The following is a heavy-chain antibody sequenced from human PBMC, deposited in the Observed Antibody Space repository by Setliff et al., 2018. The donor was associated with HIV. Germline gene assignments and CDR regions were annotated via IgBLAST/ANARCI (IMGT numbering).Heavy chain of an antibody. V-gene: IGHV1-69*05. CDR2: IIPMFGAA. CDR1: GGTFSSYA. Sequence: SVKVSCKASGGTFSSYAISWVRQAPGQGLEWMGGIIPMFGAANYAQKFQGRVTITTDASTSAAYMELSSLRSEDTAVNYCTRQTYYYGSGRYFPPDYWGQGTLVTVSS. J-gene: IGHJ4*02. CDR3: TRQTYYYGSGRYFPPDY. D-gene: IGHD3-10*01.